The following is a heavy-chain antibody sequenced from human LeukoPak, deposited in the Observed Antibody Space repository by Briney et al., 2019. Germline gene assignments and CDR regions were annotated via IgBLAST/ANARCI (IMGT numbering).Heavy chain of an antibody. CDR1: GGSISSYY. V-gene: IGHV4-59*08. CDR3: ARQGYYDSSGYYED. J-gene: IGHJ4*02. Sequence: PSKTLSLTCTVSGGSISSYYWSWIRQPPGKGLEWIGYIYYSGSTNYNPSLKSRVTISVDTSKNQFSLKLSSVTAADTAVYYCARQGYYDSSGYYEDWGQGTLVTVSS. CDR2: IYYSGST. D-gene: IGHD3-22*01.